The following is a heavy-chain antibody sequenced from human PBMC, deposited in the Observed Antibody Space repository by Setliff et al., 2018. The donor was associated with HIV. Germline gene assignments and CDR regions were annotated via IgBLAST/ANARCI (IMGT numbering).Heavy chain of an antibody. Sequence: GESLKISCKGSGYSFTSYWIGWVRQMPGKGLEWMGIIYPRDSKIKYSPSFEGQVSISVDKSVNTAYLQWRSLKASDTAIYYCAKWGSATPYFDDWGQGTLVTVSS. D-gene: IGHD6-25*01. CDR2: IYPRDSKI. CDR3: AKWGSATPYFDD. CDR1: GYSFTSYW. J-gene: IGHJ4*02. V-gene: IGHV5-51*01.